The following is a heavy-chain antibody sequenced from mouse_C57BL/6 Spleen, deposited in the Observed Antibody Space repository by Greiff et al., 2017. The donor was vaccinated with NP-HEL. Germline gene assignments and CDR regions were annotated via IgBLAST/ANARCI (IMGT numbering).Heavy chain of an antibody. CDR2: IDPSDSYT. CDR1: GYTFTSYW. J-gene: IGHJ3*01. Sequence: QVQLQQSGAELVKPGASVKLSCKASGYTFTSYWMQWVKQRPGQGLEWIGEIDPSDSYTNYNQKFKGKATLTVDTSSSTAYMQLSSLTSEDSAVYYCARRSNPFAYWGQGTLVTVSA. CDR3: ARRSNPFAY. D-gene: IGHD2-5*01. V-gene: IGHV1-50*01.